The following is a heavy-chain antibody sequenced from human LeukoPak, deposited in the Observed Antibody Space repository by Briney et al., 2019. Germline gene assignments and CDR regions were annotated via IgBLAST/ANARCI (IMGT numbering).Heavy chain of an antibody. CDR1: GDSISNYY. CDR2: IYYSGST. D-gene: IGHD6-19*01. J-gene: IGHJ3*02. CDR3: AAIVVAAPAAFDI. Sequence: SETLSLTCAVSGDSISNYYWSWIRQPPGKALEWIGYIYYSGSTNYNPSLKSRVTISVDTPKNQFSLKLSSVTAADTAVYYCAAIVVAAPAAFDIWGQGTMVTVSS. V-gene: IGHV4-59*01.